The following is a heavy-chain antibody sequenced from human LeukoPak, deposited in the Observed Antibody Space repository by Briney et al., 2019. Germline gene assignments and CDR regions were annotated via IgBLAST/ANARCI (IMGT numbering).Heavy chain of an antibody. D-gene: IGHD1-1*01. CDR3: ARSPVQDYYYYYMDV. V-gene: IGHV4-34*01. CDR2: INHSGST. CDR1: GGSFSGYY. Sequence: PSETLSLTCAVYGGSFSGYYWSWIRQPPGKGLEWIGEINHSGSTNYNPSLKSRVTISVDTSKNQFSLKLSSVTAADTAVYYCARSPVQDYYYYYMDVWGKGTTVTVSS. J-gene: IGHJ6*03.